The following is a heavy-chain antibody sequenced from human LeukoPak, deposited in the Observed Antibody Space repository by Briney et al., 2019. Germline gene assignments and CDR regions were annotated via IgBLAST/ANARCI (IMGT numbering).Heavy chain of an antibody. V-gene: IGHV3-23*01. CDR2: IGSSGST. Sequence: PGGSLRLSCAASGFTFSSYAMTWVRQPPGKGLEWVSAIGSSGSTYYADSVKGRFTISRDNSKITLYLLMDSLRAGDTAVYYCARGTSWISPYYYMDVWGTGTTVTVSS. J-gene: IGHJ6*03. CDR3: ARGTSWISPYYYMDV. D-gene: IGHD2-2*01. CDR1: GFTFSSYA.